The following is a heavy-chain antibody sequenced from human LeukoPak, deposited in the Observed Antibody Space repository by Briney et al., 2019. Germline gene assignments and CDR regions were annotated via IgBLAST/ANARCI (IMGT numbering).Heavy chain of an antibody. CDR3: AKDLYYDTTRRPDY. V-gene: IGHV3-23*01. CDR1: GFTFSSYA. Sequence: GGSLRLSCAASGFTFSSYAMSWVRQAPGKGLEWVSAISGSGGSTYYADSVKGRFTISRDNSKNTLYLQMNSLRAEDTAVYYCAKDLYYDTTRRPDYWGQGTLVIVSS. J-gene: IGHJ4*02. D-gene: IGHD3-22*01. CDR2: ISGSGGST.